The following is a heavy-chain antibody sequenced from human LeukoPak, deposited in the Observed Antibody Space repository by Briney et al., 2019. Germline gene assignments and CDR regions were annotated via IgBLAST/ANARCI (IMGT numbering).Heavy chain of an antibody. CDR3: ARGGLRFQKY. CDR1: GGSISSSSYY. Sequence: SETLSLTCTVSGGSISSSSYYWSWIRQPLGKGLEWIGEINHSGSTNYNPSLKSRVTISVDTSKNQFSLKLSSVTAADTAVYYCARGGLRFQKYWGQGTLVTVSS. CDR2: INHSGST. J-gene: IGHJ4*02. D-gene: IGHD3-3*01. V-gene: IGHV4-39*07.